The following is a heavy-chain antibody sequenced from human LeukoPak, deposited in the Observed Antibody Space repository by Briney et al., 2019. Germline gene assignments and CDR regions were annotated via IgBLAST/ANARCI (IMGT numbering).Heavy chain of an antibody. CDR2: IFSSGST. CDR3: ARGYYYFAIDL. Sequence: SETLSLTCTVSGGSVSGYFWSWIRQPAGRGLEWIGRIFSSGSTNYNLSLKSRVTMSVDTSKNQFSLKLSSVTAADTAVYYCARGYYYFAIDLWGQGTTVTVSS. J-gene: IGHJ6*02. V-gene: IGHV4-4*07. CDR1: GGSVSGYF.